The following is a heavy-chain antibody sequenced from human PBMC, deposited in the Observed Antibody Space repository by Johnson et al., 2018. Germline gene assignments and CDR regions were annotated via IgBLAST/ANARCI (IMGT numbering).Heavy chain of an antibody. Sequence: VQLVESGGGLVQPGRSLRLSCTASGFNFGDYAMTWFRQAPGKGLEWVGIIRRIAYGGTTEYAASAKGRFTISRDDSKSIAYLQMNSLKTEDTAGYYCSRVVVAALYMDVWGKGTTVTVSS. D-gene: IGHD2-15*01. CDR1: GFNFGDYA. V-gene: IGHV3-49*03. CDR3: SRVVVAALYMDV. CDR2: IRRIAYGGTT. J-gene: IGHJ6*03.